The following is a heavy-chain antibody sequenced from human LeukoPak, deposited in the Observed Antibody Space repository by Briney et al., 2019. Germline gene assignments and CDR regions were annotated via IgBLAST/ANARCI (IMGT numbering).Heavy chain of an antibody. Sequence: PSETLSLTCAVSGGSISSNNWWRWVRQPPGKGLEWIGEIYHSGSTNYNPSLKSRVTISVDKSKNQFSLKLSSVTAADTAVYYCARVLEVGAAYYFDYWGQGTLVTVSS. D-gene: IGHD2-15*01. CDR3: ARVLEVGAAYYFDY. CDR2: IYHSGST. V-gene: IGHV4-4*02. J-gene: IGHJ4*02. CDR1: GGSISSNNW.